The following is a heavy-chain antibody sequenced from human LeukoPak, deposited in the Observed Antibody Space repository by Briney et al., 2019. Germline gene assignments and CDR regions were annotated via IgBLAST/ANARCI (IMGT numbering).Heavy chain of an antibody. CDR1: GGSFSSHY. V-gene: IGHV4-34*01. CDR2: INPRGST. J-gene: IGHJ6*04. Sequence: PSETLSLTCGVSGGSFSSHYWTWIRQPPGKGLEWIGEINPRGSTNYNPSLESRVTVSADTSRNQLSLSLTSVTAADSAVYCARGLRQGSAWSWGPKEKSYQYMDVWGTGTTVIVSS. CDR3: ARGLRQGSAWSWGPKEKSYQYMDV. D-gene: IGHD6-19*01.